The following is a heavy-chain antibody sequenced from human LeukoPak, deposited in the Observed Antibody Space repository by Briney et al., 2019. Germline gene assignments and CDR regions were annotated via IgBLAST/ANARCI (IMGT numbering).Heavy chain of an antibody. D-gene: IGHD6-25*01. CDR1: DGSLSSYY. CDR2: IYTSGST. J-gene: IGHJ4*02. V-gene: IGHV4-4*07. Sequence: SETLSLTCTVSDGSLSSYYWSWIRQPAGKGLEWIGRIYTSGSTSYNPSLKSRVTMSVDTSKKQFSLKLSSVTAADTAVYYCARDTISGHFDYWGQGTLVTVSS. CDR3: ARDTISGHFDY.